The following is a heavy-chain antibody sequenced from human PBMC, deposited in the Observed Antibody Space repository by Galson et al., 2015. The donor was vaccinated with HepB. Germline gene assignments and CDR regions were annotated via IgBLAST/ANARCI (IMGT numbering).Heavy chain of an antibody. D-gene: IGHD4-17*01. J-gene: IGHJ3*02. CDR3: ARGYGEVGDAFDI. Sequence: SLRLSCAASGFTFSSYGMHWVRQAPGKGLEWVAVIWYDGSNKYYADSVKGRFTISRDNSKNTLYLQMNSLRAEDTAVYYCARGYGEVGDAFDIWGQGTMVTVSS. V-gene: IGHV3-33*01. CDR2: IWYDGSNK. CDR1: GFTFSSYG.